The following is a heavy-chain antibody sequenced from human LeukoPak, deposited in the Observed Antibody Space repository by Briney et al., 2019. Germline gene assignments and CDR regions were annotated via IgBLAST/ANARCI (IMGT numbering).Heavy chain of an antibody. CDR3: AKDHPGVDSSGWYRDFDY. D-gene: IGHD6-19*01. CDR2: IRYDGSNK. J-gene: IGHJ4*02. CDR1: GFTFSSYG. Sequence: GGSLRLSRAASGFTFSSYGMHWVRQAPGKGLEWVAFIRYDGSNKYYADSVKGRFTISRDNSKNTLYLQMNSLRAEDTAVYYCAKDHPGVDSSGWYRDFDYWGQGTLVTVSS. V-gene: IGHV3-30*02.